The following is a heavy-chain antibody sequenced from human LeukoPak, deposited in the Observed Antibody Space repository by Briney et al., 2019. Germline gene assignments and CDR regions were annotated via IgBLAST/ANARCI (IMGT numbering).Heavy chain of an antibody. J-gene: IGHJ4*02. Sequence: GGSLRLSCAASGFTFDVYAMHWVRQAPGKGLEWVSLISRDGSRRYYADSVRGRFTISRDNTKNSLFLQMNGLRSEDTALYYCAKDILDYGDYSFNYWGQGTLVTVSS. D-gene: IGHD4-17*01. CDR2: ISRDGSRR. V-gene: IGHV3-43*02. CDR3: AKDILDYGDYSFNY. CDR1: GFTFDVYA.